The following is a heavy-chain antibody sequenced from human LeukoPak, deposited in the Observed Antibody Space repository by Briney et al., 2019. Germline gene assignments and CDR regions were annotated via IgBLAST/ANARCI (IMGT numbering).Heavy chain of an antibody. CDR1: GFTFRSYA. Sequence: GGSLRLSCAASGFTFRSYAMSWVRQAPGKGLEWVSAISGSGGSTYYADSVKGRFTISRDNSKNTLYLQMNSLRAEDTAVYYCAKGGAPVLRYFHWLSPYYFDYWGQGTLVTVSS. V-gene: IGHV3-23*01. J-gene: IGHJ4*02. D-gene: IGHD3-9*01. CDR2: ISGSGGST. CDR3: AKGGAPVLRYFHWLSPYYFDY.